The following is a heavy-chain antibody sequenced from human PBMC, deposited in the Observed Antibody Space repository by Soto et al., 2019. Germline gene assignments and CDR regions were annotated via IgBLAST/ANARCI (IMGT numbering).Heavy chain of an antibody. J-gene: IGHJ5*02. Sequence: GGSLRLSCAASGFTVSSNYMSWVRQAPGKGLEWVSVIYSGGSTYYADSVKGRFTISRDNSKNTLYLQMNSLRAEDTAVYYCAKDSYYDSRQWFDPWGQGTLVTVSS. CDR2: IYSGGST. D-gene: IGHD3-22*01. CDR3: AKDSYYDSRQWFDP. CDR1: GFTVSSNY. V-gene: IGHV3-66*01.